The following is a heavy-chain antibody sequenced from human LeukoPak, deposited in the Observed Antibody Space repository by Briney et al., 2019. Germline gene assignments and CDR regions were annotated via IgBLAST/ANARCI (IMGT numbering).Heavy chain of an antibody. CDR3: ARDLAYSRLDY. Sequence: GGSLRLSCAASGFTFSNYAMSWVRQVPGKGLEWVASINPDGNKKYSADSVKGRFTISRDNAENSLYLQMNSLRVEDTAFYYCARDLAYSRLDYWGQGMLVTVSS. J-gene: IGHJ4*02. D-gene: IGHD5-18*01. V-gene: IGHV3-7*01. CDR2: INPDGNKK. CDR1: GFTFSNYA.